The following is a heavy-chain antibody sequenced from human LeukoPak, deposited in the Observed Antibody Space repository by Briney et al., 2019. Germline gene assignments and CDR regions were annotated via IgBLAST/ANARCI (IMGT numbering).Heavy chain of an antibody. CDR2: ICWNSGSI. Sequence: GGSLRLSCAASGFIFYDYAMHWVRQAPGKGLEWVSGICWNSGSIEYADSVKGRFTISRDNAKKSLFLQMNSLRAEDTALYYCAKDWDYYDSSGRWGAFDIWGQGTMVTVSS. V-gene: IGHV3-9*01. CDR3: AKDWDYYDSSGRWGAFDI. CDR1: GFIFYDYA. D-gene: IGHD3-22*01. J-gene: IGHJ3*02.